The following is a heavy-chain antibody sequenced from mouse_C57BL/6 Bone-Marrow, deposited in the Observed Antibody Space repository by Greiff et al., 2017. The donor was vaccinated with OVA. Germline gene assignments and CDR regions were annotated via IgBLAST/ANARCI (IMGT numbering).Heavy chain of an antibody. CDR2: ISSGGSYT. V-gene: IGHV5-6*01. J-gene: IGHJ3*01. CDR3: ARRGYGNPFAY. D-gene: IGHD2-1*01. Sequence: DVHLVESGGDLVKPGGSLKLSCAASGFTFSSYGMSWVRQTPDKRLEWVATISSGGSYTYYPDSVKGRFTISRDNAKNTLYLQMSSLKSEDTAMYYCARRGYGNPFAYWGQGTLVTVSA. CDR1: GFTFSSYG.